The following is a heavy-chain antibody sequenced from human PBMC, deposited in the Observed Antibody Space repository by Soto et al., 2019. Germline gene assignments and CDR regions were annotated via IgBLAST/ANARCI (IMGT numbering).Heavy chain of an antibody. CDR1: GFSLSTSGVG. CDR2: IYWDDDK. Sequence: QITLKESGPTLVKPTQTLTLTCTFSGFSLSTSGVGVGWIRQPPGKALEWLALIYWDDDKRYSPSLKSRLTINKDTPKTRLVLTATSRDPVDTATYYCARRQEGVHGMRWFAPWGQGTLVTVSS. J-gene: IGHJ5*02. D-gene: IGHD3-10*01. CDR3: ARRQEGVHGMRWFAP. V-gene: IGHV2-5*02.